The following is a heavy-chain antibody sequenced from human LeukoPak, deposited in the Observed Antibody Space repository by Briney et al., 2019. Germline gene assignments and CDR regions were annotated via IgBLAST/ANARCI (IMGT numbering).Heavy chain of an antibody. V-gene: IGHV1-8*01. CDR1: GYTFTSYD. D-gene: IGHD3-10*01. Sequence: ASVKVSCKASGYTFTSYDINWMRQATGQGLEWMGWMSPNSGNTGYAQKFQGRVTMTRDTSTGTAYLELSSLRSEDTAVYYCARVRSYGFDYWGQGTLVTVSS. CDR2: MSPNSGNT. CDR3: ARVRSYGFDY. J-gene: IGHJ4*02.